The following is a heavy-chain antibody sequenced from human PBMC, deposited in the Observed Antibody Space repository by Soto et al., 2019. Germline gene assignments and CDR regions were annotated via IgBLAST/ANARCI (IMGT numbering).Heavy chain of an antibody. D-gene: IGHD1-26*01. CDR1: GGTFSSYA. J-gene: IGHJ4*02. CDR2: IIPIFGTA. V-gene: IGHV1-69*01. CDR3: ARGVGGRINRYSGSYFDY. Sequence: QVQLVQSGAEVKKPGSSVKVSCKASGGTFSSYAISWVRQAPGQGLEWMGGIIPIFGTANYAQKFQGRVTITADESTSTAYMELSSLRSEDTAVYYCARGVGGRINRYSGSYFDYWVQGTLVTVSS.